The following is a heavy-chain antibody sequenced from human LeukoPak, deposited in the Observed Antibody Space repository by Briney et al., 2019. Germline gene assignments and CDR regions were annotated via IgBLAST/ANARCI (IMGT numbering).Heavy chain of an antibody. CDR2: ISVYNGNT. Sequence: ASVKVSCKASGYTFTNFGISWVRQAPGQGLEWMGWISVYNGNTNFAQKLQGRVTMTTDTSTTTAYMELRNLRSDDTAVYYCARDRLLWFGELNYYYYYMDVWGKGTTVTVSS. J-gene: IGHJ6*03. CDR1: GYTFTNFG. D-gene: IGHD3-10*01. V-gene: IGHV1-18*01. CDR3: ARDRLLWFGELNYYYYYMDV.